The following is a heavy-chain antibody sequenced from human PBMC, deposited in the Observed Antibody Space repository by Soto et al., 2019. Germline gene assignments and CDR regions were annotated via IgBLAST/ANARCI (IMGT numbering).Heavy chain of an antibody. J-gene: IGHJ6*03. CDR2: IYSGGST. CDR1: GFTVSSNY. D-gene: IGHD3-3*01. CDR3: ATCCDFWSGPESPYYYYMDV. Sequence: EVQLVESGGGLVQPGGSLRLSCAASGFTVSSNYMSWVRQAPGKGLEWVSVIYSGGSTYYADSVKGRFTISRDNSKNTLYLQMNSLRAEDTAVYYCATCCDFWSGPESPYYYYMDVWGKGTTVTVSS. V-gene: IGHV3-66*01.